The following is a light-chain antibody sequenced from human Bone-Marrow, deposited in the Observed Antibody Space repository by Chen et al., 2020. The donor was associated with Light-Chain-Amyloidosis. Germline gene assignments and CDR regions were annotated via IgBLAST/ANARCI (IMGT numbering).Light chain of an antibody. Sequence: EIVLTQSPATLSLSPGERATLSCRASQSVSSYLAWYQQKPGQAPRLLIYDASNRATGIPARFSGSGSGTDFTLTISRLEPEDFAVYYCQQRSNWPPHTFGGGTKVEIK. CDR1: QSVSSY. V-gene: IGKV3-11*01. J-gene: IGKJ4*01. CDR3: QQRSNWPPHT. CDR2: DAS.